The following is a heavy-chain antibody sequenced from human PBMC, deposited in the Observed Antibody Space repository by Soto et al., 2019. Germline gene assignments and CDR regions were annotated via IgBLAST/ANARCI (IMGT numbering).Heavy chain of an antibody. CDR1: GDSVRSSNW. CDR3: ATMKKPRGYYYGLNV. V-gene: IGHV4-4*02. Sequence: SETLSLTCAVSGDSVRSSNWWTWVRQSPGKGLEWIGEIYHLGGTNYNPSLKSRVTISVDMAKNQVSLKLSSVTAADTAVYYCATMKKPRGYYYGLNVWGQGTTVTVSS. CDR2: IYHLGGT. J-gene: IGHJ6*02.